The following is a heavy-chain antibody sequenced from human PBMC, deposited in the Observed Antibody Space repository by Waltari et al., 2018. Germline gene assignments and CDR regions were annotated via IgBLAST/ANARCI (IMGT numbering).Heavy chain of an antibody. Sequence: QVQLQQWGAGRLKPSETLSLTGDLDGGSFQYYVWSLIRQSPGKGLEWIGEIDHNGITTYNPSLESRVGISVDSSTNQLLMNMTSVTVADTAVYFCARCDFWLRGLDLWGQGTTVTVSS. D-gene: IGHD3-3*01. V-gene: IGHV4-34*01. J-gene: IGHJ6*02. CDR2: IDHNGIT. CDR1: GGSFQYYV. CDR3: ARCDFWLRGLDL.